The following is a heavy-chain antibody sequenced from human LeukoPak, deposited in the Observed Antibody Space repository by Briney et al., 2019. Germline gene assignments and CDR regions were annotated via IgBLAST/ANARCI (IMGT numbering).Heavy chain of an antibody. CDR2: ISAYNGNT. D-gene: IGHD3-10*01. V-gene: IGHV1-18*01. CDR1: GYTFTSYD. Sequence: ASVKVSCKASGYTFTSYDINWVRQAPGQGLEWMGWISAYNGNTISAQKLQGRVTLTTDTSTSTAYMQLRSLTSDDTAVYYCARGVRGSGSPNPSDAFDIWGQGTMVTVSS. CDR3: ARGVRGSGSPNPSDAFDI. J-gene: IGHJ3*02.